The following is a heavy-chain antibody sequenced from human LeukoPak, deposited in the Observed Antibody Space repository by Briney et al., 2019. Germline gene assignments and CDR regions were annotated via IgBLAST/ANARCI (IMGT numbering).Heavy chain of an antibody. CDR2: INLGGST. CDR3: ASSSKVVRPDSWDY. CDR1: GGSFNGYS. V-gene: IGHV4-34*01. J-gene: IGHJ4*02. D-gene: IGHD6-6*01. Sequence: SETLSLTCAVYGGSFNGYSWSWIRQSPGKGLEWIGEINLGGSTNYNPSLKSRVTMTIDTSKKEVPLNLTSVTAADTSIYFCASSSKVVRPDSWDYWGQGTLVTVSS.